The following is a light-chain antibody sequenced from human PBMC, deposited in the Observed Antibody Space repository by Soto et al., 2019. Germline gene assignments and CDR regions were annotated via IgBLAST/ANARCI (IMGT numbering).Light chain of an antibody. CDR1: SSDVGGYNY. J-gene: IGLJ3*02. Sequence: QSALTQPPSASGSPGQSVTISCTGTSSDVGGYNYVSWYQQHPGKAPKLMVFEFSKRPSGVPDRFSGSKSGNTASLTVSGLQAEDEADYYCASYAGSINWVFGGGTKLTVL. CDR2: EFS. CDR3: ASYAGSINWV. V-gene: IGLV2-8*01.